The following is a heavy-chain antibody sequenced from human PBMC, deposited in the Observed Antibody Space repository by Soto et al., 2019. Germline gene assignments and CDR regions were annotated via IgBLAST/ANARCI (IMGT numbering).Heavy chain of an antibody. CDR1: GFTFRNYY. D-gene: IGHD3-10*01. CDR3: AKGEVRGIIPSYFDY. CDR2: IKSDGTEK. Sequence: GGSLRLSCAASGFTFRNYYMNWVRQAPGKGLEWVAKIKSDGTEKYYVDSVKGRFTISRDNAENSVYLQMDSLRAEDTAVYYCAKGEVRGIIPSYFDYWGLGTLVTVSS. J-gene: IGHJ4*02. V-gene: IGHV3-7*01.